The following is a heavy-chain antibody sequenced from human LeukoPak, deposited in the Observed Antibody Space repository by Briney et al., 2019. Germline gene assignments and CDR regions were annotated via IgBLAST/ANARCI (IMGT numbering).Heavy chain of an antibody. CDR3: ARAGSMIVVVITTPADAFDI. D-gene: IGHD3-22*01. V-gene: IGHV3-7*01. CDR1: GFTFCSYG. Sequence: SGGSLRLSCAASGFTFCSYGMSGVRQAPGKGLEWVANIKQDGREKYYVDSVKGRFTISRDNAKNSLYLQMNSLRAEDTAVYYCARAGSMIVVVITTPADAFDIWGQGTMVTVSS. CDR2: IKQDGREK. J-gene: IGHJ3*02.